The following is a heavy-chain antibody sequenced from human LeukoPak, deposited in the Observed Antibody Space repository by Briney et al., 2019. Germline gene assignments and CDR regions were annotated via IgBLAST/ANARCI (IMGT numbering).Heavy chain of an antibody. D-gene: IGHD3-22*01. CDR1: GGSLSSSSYH. Sequence: SETLSLTCTVSGGSLSSSSYHWGWIRQPPGKGLGWIGSIYYSGSTNYNPSLKSRVTISVDTSKNQFSLKLSSVTAADTAVYYCARLVPRDYDSSGYYPYYFDYWGQGTLVTVSS. CDR3: ARLVPRDYDSSGYYPYYFDY. J-gene: IGHJ4*02. V-gene: IGHV4-39*07. CDR2: IYYSGST.